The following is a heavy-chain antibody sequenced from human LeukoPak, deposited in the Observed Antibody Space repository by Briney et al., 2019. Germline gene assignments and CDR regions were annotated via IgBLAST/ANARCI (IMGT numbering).Heavy chain of an antibody. V-gene: IGHV5-51*01. CDR3: ARNLGGLPNYYYYGMDV. D-gene: IGHD3-10*01. Sequence: NPGESLKISCKGSGYSFTTYWIGWVRQMPGKGLEWMGIIYPGDSDTRYSPSFQGQVTISADKSISTAYLQWSSLKASDTAMYYCARNLGGLPNYYYYGMDVWGQGTTVTVSS. CDR1: GYSFTTYW. CDR2: IYPGDSDT. J-gene: IGHJ6*02.